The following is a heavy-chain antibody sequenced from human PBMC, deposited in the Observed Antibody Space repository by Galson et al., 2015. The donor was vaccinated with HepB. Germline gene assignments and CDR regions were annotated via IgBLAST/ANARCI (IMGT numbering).Heavy chain of an antibody. Sequence: SLRLSCAASGFTFSSYGMHWVRQAPGKGLEWVAVIWYDGSNKYYADSVKGRFTISRDNSKNTLYLQMNSLRAEDTAVYYCARGKLRYCSSTSCPNDAFDMWGQGTMVTVSS. CDR3: ARGKLRYCSSTSCPNDAFDM. D-gene: IGHD2-2*01. CDR1: GFTFSSYG. J-gene: IGHJ3*02. CDR2: IWYDGSNK. V-gene: IGHV3-33*01.